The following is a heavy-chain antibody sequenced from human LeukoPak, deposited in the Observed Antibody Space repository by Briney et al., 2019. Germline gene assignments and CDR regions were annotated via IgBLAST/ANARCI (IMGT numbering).Heavy chain of an antibody. CDR3: ARGTVTTGFDY. CDR1: GYSLTSYM. CDR2: IYHGDSDT. Sequence: GESLKISCKGSGYSLTSYMIAWVRQMPGKGLGWMGIIYHGDSDTRYSPSFQGKVTISADKSISTAYLQWSSLKASDTAMYYCARGTVTTGFDYWGQGTLVTVSS. V-gene: IGHV5-51*01. J-gene: IGHJ4*02. D-gene: IGHD4-17*01.